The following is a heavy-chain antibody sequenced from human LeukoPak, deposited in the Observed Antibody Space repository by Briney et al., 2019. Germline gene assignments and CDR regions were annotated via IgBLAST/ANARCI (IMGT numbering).Heavy chain of an antibody. CDR3: VRSHYSAGSGYYYDY. Sequence: PGGSLRLSCAASGFTFSSYWMHWVRQAPGKGLVWVSRIDPDGSNTNYADSVKGRFTISRDNAKNTVDLQMISLRDEDTSVYYCVRSHYSAGSGYYYDYWGQGTLVTVSS. CDR1: GFTFSSYW. J-gene: IGHJ4*02. CDR2: IDPDGSNT. D-gene: IGHD3-22*01. V-gene: IGHV3-74*01.